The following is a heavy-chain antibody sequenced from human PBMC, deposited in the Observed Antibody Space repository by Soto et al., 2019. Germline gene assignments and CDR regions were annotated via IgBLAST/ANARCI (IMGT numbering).Heavy chain of an antibody. D-gene: IGHD1-26*01. Sequence: PGGSLRLSCAASGFTFSDYVMNWVRQAPGKGLEWVSYISSSSSYTNYADSVKGRFTISRDNAKNSLYLQMNSLRAEDTALYYCARDLGDLNSENYREGFDPWGQGTLVTVSS. CDR1: GFTFSDYV. V-gene: IGHV3-11*05. CDR3: ARDLGDLNSENYREGFDP. CDR2: ISSSSSYT. J-gene: IGHJ5*02.